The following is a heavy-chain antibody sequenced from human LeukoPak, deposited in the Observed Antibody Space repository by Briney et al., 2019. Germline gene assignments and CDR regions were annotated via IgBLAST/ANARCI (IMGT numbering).Heavy chain of an antibody. D-gene: IGHD6-13*01. V-gene: IGHV3-21*01. J-gene: IGHJ4*02. CDR3: ARGRRAAAGPIDY. CDR2: ISSSSSYI. Sequence: GGSLRLSCAASGFTFSSYSMNWVRQAPGEGLEWVSSISSSSSYIYYADSVKGRFTISRDNAKNSLYLQMNSLRAEDTAVYYCARGRRAAAGPIDYWGQGTLVTVSS. CDR1: GFTFSSYS.